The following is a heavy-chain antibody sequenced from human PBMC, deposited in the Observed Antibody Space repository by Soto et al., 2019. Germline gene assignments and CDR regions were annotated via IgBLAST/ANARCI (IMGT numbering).Heavy chain of an antibody. CDR2: ISGSGGST. Sequence: PGGSLRLSCAASGFTFSSYAMSWVRQAPGKGLEWVSAISGSGGSTYYADSVKGRFTISRDNSKNTLYLQMNSLRAEDTAVYYCAKDLSTWANYYYYGMDVWGQGTTVTVSS. J-gene: IGHJ6*02. V-gene: IGHV3-23*01. CDR3: AKDLSTWANYYYYGMDV. D-gene: IGHD4-4*01. CDR1: GFTFSSYA.